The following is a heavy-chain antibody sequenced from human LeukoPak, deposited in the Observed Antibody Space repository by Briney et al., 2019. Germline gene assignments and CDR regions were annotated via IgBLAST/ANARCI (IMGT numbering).Heavy chain of an antibody. CDR3: VRDSGGDTYNDYFDS. J-gene: IGHJ4*02. V-gene: IGHV3-64*01. D-gene: IGHD5-24*01. CDR1: GFSFNTYA. CDR2: INYNGDST. Sequence: AGGSLRLSCAASGFSFNTYAMHWVRQAPGKGLEYVSAINYNGDSTYYANSVKGRFIISRDNSKKTLFLQMGSLRAEDTAVYYCVRDSGGDTYNDYFDSWGQGTLVTVSS.